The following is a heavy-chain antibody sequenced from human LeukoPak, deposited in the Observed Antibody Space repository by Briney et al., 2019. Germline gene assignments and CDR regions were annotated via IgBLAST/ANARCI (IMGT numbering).Heavy chain of an antibody. V-gene: IGHV3-20*04. D-gene: IGHD3-22*01. CDR3: AKDLPRPYYLDSTYYYLPGG. J-gene: IGHJ4*02. Sequence: PGGSLRLSCAASGFTFDDYGMSWVRQAPGKGLEWVSGILWSGGSTGYADSVKGRFTISRDNAKNSLYLQMNSLRTEDTAVYYCAKDLPRPYYLDSTYYYLPGGWGQGTLVTVPS. CDR1: GFTFDDYG. CDR2: ILWSGGST.